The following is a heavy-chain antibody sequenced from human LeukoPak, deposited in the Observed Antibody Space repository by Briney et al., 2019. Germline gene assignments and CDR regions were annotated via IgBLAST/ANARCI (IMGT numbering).Heavy chain of an antibody. V-gene: IGHV4-31*03. D-gene: IGHD2-15*01. Sequence: PSETLSLTCTVSGGFISRGGYYWSWIRQHPGKGLEWIGYIYYSGSTFYNPSLKSRVTITLDTSRNQFSLNLSSVTAADTAVDYGARDVRYCTSGTCYSHLDYWGQGTLVTVSS. CDR1: GGFISRGGYY. CDR2: IYYSGST. CDR3: ARDVRYCTSGTCYSHLDY. J-gene: IGHJ4*02.